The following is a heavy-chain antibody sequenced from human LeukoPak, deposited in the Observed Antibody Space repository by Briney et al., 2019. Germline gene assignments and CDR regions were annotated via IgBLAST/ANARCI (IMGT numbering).Heavy chain of an antibody. D-gene: IGHD4-11*01. CDR3: ARELTYSDY. CDR1: GFTFSSYA. CDR2: ISRDSNYI. V-gene: IGHV3-21*01. J-gene: IGHJ4*02. Sequence: GGSLRLSCAASGFTFSSYAMNWVRQAPGKGLEWVSSISRDSNYIYYADPVKGRFTISRDNAKNSLYLQMNSLRAEDTAVYYCARELTYSDYWGQGTLVTVSS.